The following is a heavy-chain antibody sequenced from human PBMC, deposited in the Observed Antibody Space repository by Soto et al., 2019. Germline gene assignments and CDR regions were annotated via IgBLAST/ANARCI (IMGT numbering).Heavy chain of an antibody. CDR3: ARTHGSSTSRAAINKKGGFDP. CDR2: MNPNSGNT. V-gene: IGHV1-8*01. D-gene: IGHD2-2*01. Sequence: ASVKVSCKASGYTFTSYDINWVRQATGQGLEWMGWMNPNSGNTGYAQKFQGRVTMTRNTSISTAYMELSSLRSEDTAVYYCARTHGSSTSRAAINKKGGFDPWGQGTLVTVSS. J-gene: IGHJ5*02. CDR1: GYTFTSYD.